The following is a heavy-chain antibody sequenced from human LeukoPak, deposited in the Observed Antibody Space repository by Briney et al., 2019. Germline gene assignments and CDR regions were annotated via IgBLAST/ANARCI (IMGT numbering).Heavy chain of an antibody. CDR1: GVSISSYY. D-gene: IGHD2-2*01. CDR2: IYYSGST. V-gene: IGHV4-59*01. CDR3: ARDSSVNWFDP. J-gene: IGHJ5*02. Sequence: SETLSLTCTVSGVSISSYYWSWLRQPPGKGLEWIGYIYYSGSTNYNPSLKSRVTISVDTSKNQFSLKLSSVTAADTAVYYCARDSSVNWFDPWGQGTLVTVSS.